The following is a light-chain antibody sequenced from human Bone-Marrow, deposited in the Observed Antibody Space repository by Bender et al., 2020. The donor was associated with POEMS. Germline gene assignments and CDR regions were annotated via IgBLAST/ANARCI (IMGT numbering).Light chain of an antibody. CDR3: QTWHSDIVV. CDR2: KDT. Sequence: SYELTQPSSVSVSPGQTATITCSGDVLARKHARWFQQKPGQAPLLVIHKDTARPSGISERFSGSSSGTTVTLTISGAQVDDEADYYCQTWHSDIVVVGGGTKLIVL. CDR1: VLARKH. J-gene: IGLJ2*01. V-gene: IGLV3-27*01.